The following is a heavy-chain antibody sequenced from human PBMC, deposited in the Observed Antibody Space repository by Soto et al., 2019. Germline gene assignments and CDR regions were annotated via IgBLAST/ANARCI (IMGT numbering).Heavy chain of an antibody. J-gene: IGHJ5*02. CDR3: ARLGAQEIDP. Sequence: SETLSLTXTVSGGSISSYYWNWIRQPPGKGLEWIGYIYYSGSTYYNPSLKSRVTISVDTSKNQFSLKLSSVTAADTAVYYCARLGAQEIDPWGQGTQVTVSS. D-gene: IGHD3-16*01. V-gene: IGHV4-59*08. CDR2: IYYSGST. CDR1: GGSISSYY.